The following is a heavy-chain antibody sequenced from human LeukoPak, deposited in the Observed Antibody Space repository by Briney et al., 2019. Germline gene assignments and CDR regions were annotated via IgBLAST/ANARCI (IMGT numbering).Heavy chain of an antibody. V-gene: IGHV3-21*01. CDR1: GFTFSSYS. CDR2: ISSSSSYI. D-gene: IGHD2/OR15-2a*01. CDR3: ARALSPGAFDI. Sequence: GGSLRLSCAASGFTFSSYSMNWVRHAPGKGLEWVSSISSSSSYIYYADSVKGRFTISRDNAKNSLYLQMNSLRAEDTAVYYCARALSPGAFDIWGQGTMVTVSS. J-gene: IGHJ3*02.